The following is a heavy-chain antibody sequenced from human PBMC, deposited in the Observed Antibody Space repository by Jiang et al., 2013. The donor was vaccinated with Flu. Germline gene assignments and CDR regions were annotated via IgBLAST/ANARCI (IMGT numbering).Heavy chain of an antibody. D-gene: IGHD6-13*01. CDR2: IYYSGST. Sequence: LLKPSETLSLTCTVSGTSISTSSYYWAWIRQPPGKGLEWIGSIYYSGSTYYNPSLKSRLNLSVDTSNNQFSLSLTSVAAADTAVYYCARSPPFEGYSSSWSNWFDPWGQGTLVTVSS. J-gene: IGHJ5*02. CDR1: GTSISTSSYY. V-gene: IGHV4-39*01. CDR3: ARSPPFEGYSSSWSNWFDP.